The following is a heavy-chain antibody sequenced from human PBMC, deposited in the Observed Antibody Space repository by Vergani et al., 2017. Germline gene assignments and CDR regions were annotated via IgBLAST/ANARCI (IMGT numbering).Heavy chain of an antibody. D-gene: IGHD3-22*01. V-gene: IGHV1-2*02. CDR1: GGTFSSYA. CDR2: INPNSGGT. Sequence: QVQLVQSGAEVKKPGSSVKVSCKASGGTFSSYAISWVRQAPGQGLEWMGWINPNSGGTNYAQKFQGRVTMTRDTSISTAYMELSRLRSDDTAVYYCARDRYYYDSSGYLFDYWGQGTLVTVSS. CDR3: ARDRYYYDSSGYLFDY. J-gene: IGHJ4*02.